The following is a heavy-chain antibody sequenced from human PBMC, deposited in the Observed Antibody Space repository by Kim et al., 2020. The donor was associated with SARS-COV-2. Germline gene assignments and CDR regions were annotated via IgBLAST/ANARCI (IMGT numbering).Heavy chain of an antibody. CDR1: GFSLSTSRVG. V-gene: IGHV2-5*02. J-gene: IGHJ4*02. Sequence: SGPTLVKPTQTLTLTCTFSGFSLSTSRVGVGWIRQPPGKALEWLALIYWDDNKHYSPSLKSRLTITKDTSKNQVVLTMTNLDPVDTATYYCAHPVYYDILTSYFSGFDYWGQGTLVTVSS. D-gene: IGHD3-9*01. CDR3: AHPVYYDILTSYFSGFDY. CDR2: IYWDDNK.